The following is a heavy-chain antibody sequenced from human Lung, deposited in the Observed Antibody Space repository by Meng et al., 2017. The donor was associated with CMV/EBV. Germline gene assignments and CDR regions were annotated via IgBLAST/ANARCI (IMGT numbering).Heavy chain of an antibody. CDR2: IKEDGTEN. V-gene: IGHV3-7*01. CDR1: GFTFSIYW. J-gene: IGHJ6*02. Sequence: GESLKISCAASGFTFSIYWMSWVRQAPGKGLEWVANIKEDGTENNYADSVKGRFTISRDNAKNSLYLQMNSLRAEDTAVYYCARDQPGGYCSDFCYYGMDVWGQGTTVTVS. CDR3: ARDQPGGYCSDFCYYGMDV. D-gene: IGHD2-2*03.